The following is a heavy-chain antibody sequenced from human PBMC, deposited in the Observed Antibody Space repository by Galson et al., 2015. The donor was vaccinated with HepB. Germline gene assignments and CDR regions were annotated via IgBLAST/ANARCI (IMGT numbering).Heavy chain of an antibody. D-gene: IGHD7-27*01. V-gene: IGHV1-18*01. CDR1: RYRFANYG. CDR2: ISGYNGNK. J-gene: IGHJ3*02. CDR3: ARARYDFSPPDYWGQGTLVTVSSRSASAPTLFPLVSCDAFDI. Sequence: SVKVSCKASRYRFANYGISWVRQAPGQGLEWMGWISGYNGNKKYAQIFQERVTMTTDTSTSTVYMELRSLRPDDTAVYYCARARYDFSPPDYWGQGTLVTVSSRSASAPTLFPLVSCDAFDIWGQGTKVIVSS.